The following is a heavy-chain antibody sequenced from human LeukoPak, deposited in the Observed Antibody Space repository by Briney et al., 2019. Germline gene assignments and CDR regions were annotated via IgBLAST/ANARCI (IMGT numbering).Heavy chain of an antibody. CDR1: GGSITSSNW. D-gene: IGHD3-22*01. Sequence: SGTLSLTCAVSGGSITSSNWWSWVRQPPGKGLEWIGEIYHSGSTNYNPSLKSRVTISVDTSKNQFSLKLSSVTAADTAVYYCARVDSTGYYLHFDYWGQGTLVTVSS. CDR2: IYHSGST. CDR3: ARVDSTGYYLHFDY. V-gene: IGHV4-4*02. J-gene: IGHJ4*02.